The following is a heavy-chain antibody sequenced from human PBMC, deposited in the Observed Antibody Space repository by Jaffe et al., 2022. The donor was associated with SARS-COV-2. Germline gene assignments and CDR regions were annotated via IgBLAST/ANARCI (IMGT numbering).Heavy chain of an antibody. CDR1: GFTFDDYA. V-gene: IGHV3-9*01. D-gene: IGHD1-26*01. Sequence: EVQLVESGGGLVQPGGSLRLSCAASGFTFDDYAMHWVRQAPGKGPEWVSGISWNTGNIGYADSVKGRFTVSRDNAKNSLYLQMNSLRAEDTALYYCAKAQHLLLYYFDYWGQGTLVTVSS. CDR3: AKAQHLLLYYFDY. J-gene: IGHJ4*02. CDR2: ISWNTGNI.